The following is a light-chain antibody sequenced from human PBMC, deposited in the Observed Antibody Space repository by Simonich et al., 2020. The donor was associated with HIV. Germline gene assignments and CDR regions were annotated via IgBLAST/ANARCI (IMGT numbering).Light chain of an antibody. V-gene: IGKV1-27*01. CDR2: AAS. Sequence: DIQVTQSPSSLSASVGDRVTITCRASQGICNGLSWYQQKPGQAPTLLIYAASSLQAGVPSRFSGSGSGTDFTLTISSLQPEDVATYYCLQDYTTSWTFGQGTKVEIK. J-gene: IGKJ1*01. CDR3: LQDYTTSWT. CDR1: QGICNG.